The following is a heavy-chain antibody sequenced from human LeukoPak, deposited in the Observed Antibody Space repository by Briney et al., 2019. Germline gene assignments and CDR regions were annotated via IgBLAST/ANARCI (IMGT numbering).Heavy chain of an antibody. V-gene: IGHV3-21*01. CDR2: ISSSSSYI. CDR1: GFTFSSYS. J-gene: IGHJ4*02. Sequence: PGGSLRLSCAASGFTFSSYSMNWVRQAPGKGLEWVSSISSSSSYIYYADSVKGRFTISRDNAKNSLYLQMNSLRAEDTAVYYCAREGRDGYNYVNYWGQGTLVTVSS. D-gene: IGHD5-24*01. CDR3: AREGRDGYNYVNY.